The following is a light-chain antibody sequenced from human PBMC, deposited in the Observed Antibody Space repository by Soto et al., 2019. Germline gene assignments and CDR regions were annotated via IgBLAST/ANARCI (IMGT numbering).Light chain of an antibody. CDR2: GAS. CDR1: QSISRY. CDR3: QQYGSSPPT. J-gene: IGKJ1*01. V-gene: IGKV3-20*01. Sequence: LSPWERKTLSCRASQSISRYLAWYQQKPGQGPRLLIYGASSRATGTPDRFSGSGSGTDFTLTINRLEPEDFALYYCQQYGSSPPTFGQGTKVDIK.